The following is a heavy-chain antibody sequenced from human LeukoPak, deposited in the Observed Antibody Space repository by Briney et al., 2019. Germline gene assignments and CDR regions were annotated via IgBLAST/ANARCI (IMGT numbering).Heavy chain of an antibody. CDR2: ISSNGGST. CDR1: GFTFSSYA. J-gene: IGHJ6*03. V-gene: IGHV3-64*01. D-gene: IGHD3-10*01. Sequence: PGGSLRLSCAASGFTFSSYAMHWVRQAPGKGLEYVSAISSNGGSTYYANSVKGRFTISRDNSKNTLYLQMGSLRAEDMAVYYCARGRKVRGVIIKGYSYYYYMDVWGKGTTVTISS. CDR3: ARGRKVRGVIIKGYSYYYYMDV.